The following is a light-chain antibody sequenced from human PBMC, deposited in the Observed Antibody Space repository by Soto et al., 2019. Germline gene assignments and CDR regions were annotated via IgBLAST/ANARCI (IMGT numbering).Light chain of an antibody. CDR3: QQYGSSPKT. J-gene: IGKJ1*01. V-gene: IGKV3-20*01. Sequence: ESVLTQSPGTLSLSPGERAAVACRASQTIIRNYLAWYQQKPGQAPRLLIYGASNRATGVPDRFSGSGSGTDFTFSTSRVEREDFSRCSCQQYGSSPKTFCQGTKV. CDR1: QTIIRNY. CDR2: GAS.